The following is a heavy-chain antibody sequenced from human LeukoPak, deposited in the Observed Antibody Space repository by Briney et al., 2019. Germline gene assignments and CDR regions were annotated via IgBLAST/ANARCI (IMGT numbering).Heavy chain of an antibody. CDR2: TYYTSKRYD. CDR1: GDSVSSKSTT. Sequence: SPTLSLTCAVSGDSVSSKSTTWNWLRQCPSRGLKWLGRTYYTSKRYDDDALSVTSRITINPDTSKNQFSLRLNSVTPQDTAVYYCARGGPRYDLDQWGEETLVTVSS. D-gene: IGHD5-12*01. J-gene: IGHJ4*02. V-gene: IGHV6-1*01. CDR3: ARGGPRYDLDQ.